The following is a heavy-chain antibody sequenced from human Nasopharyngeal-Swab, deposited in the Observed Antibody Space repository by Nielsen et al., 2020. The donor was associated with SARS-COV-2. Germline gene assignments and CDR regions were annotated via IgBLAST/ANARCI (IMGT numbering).Heavy chain of an antibody. V-gene: IGHV1-18*01. CDR3: ARGNGWYPDH. D-gene: IGHD6-19*01. Sequence: ASVKVSCKASGYTFANYGGSWVRQAPAQGLEWIGSISVYNGNRGYAQKFQGRVTMTTDTSTNTGYLELRSLRSDDTAVYYCARGNGWYPDHWGQGTLVTVSS. CDR1: GYTFANYG. CDR2: ISVYNGNR. J-gene: IGHJ4*02.